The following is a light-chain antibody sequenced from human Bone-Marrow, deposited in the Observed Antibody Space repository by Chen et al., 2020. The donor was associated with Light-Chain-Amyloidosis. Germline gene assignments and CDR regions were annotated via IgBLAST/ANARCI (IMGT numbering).Light chain of an antibody. CDR2: EDD. J-gene: IGLJ3*02. V-gene: IGLV6-57*01. CDR3: QSYQGSSQGV. Sequence: NFMLTQPHSVSESTGTPVIISHPRSSGSIAPNYVQCYKQRPDSSPTTVIYEDDQRPSGVPDLFSGSIDRSSNSASLTISGLKTEDEADYYCQSYQGSSQGVFGGGTKLTVL. CDR1: SGSIAPNY.